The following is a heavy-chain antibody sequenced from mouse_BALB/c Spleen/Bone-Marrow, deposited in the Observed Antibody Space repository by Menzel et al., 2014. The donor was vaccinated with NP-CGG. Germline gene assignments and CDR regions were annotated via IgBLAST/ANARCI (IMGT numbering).Heavy chain of an antibody. J-gene: IGHJ1*01. V-gene: IGHV14-1*02. CDR3: SSGYYGSSPYWYFDV. D-gene: IGHD1-1*01. Sequence: EVQLQQSGAELVRPGALVKLSCKASGFNIKDYYMHWVKQRPEQGLEWIGWIDPENGNTIYDPKFQGKASITADTSSTTAYLQLSSLTSEDTAVYYCSSGYYGSSPYWYFDVWGAGTTVTVSS. CDR1: GFNIKDYY. CDR2: IDPENGNT.